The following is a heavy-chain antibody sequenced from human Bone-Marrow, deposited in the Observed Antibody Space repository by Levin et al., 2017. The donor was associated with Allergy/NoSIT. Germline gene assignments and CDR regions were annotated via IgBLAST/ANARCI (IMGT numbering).Heavy chain of an antibody. CDR1: GFTFSSYE. D-gene: IGHD3-10*01. J-gene: IGHJ6*02. CDR3: ARDRVLLWFGAPHIYYGMDV. Sequence: GESLKISCAASGFTFSSYEMNWVRQAPGKGLEWVSYISSSGSTIYYADSVKGRFTISRDNAKNSLYLQMNSLRAEDTAVYYCARDRVLLWFGAPHIYYGMDVWGQGTTVTVSS. V-gene: IGHV3-48*03. CDR2: ISSSGSTI.